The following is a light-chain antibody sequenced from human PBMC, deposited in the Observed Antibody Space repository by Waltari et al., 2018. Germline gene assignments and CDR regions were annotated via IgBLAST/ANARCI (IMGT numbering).Light chain of an antibody. CDR3: QHLNNYPFT. V-gene: IGKV1-9*01. CDR1: QGISSY. Sequence: DIQLTQSPSFLSASVGDRVTITCRASQGISSYLAWYQQKPGKAPKLLIYAASILQRGVPSRFSGSGSGTEFTLTISSLQPEDFATYYCQHLNNYPFTFGPGTKVDIK. CDR2: AAS. J-gene: IGKJ3*01.